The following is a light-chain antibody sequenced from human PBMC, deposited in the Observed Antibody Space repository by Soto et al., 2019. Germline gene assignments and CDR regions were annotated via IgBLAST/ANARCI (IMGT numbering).Light chain of an antibody. Sequence: QSALTQPASVSGSPGQSITISCTGTSSDVGGYKYVSWYQLHPGKAPKLMIYEVSNRPSGVSNRFSGSKSGNTASLTISGLQAEDEADYYCSSYTSSSTLDVFGTGTRSPS. J-gene: IGLJ1*01. CDR1: SSDVGGYKY. CDR3: SSYTSSSTLDV. CDR2: EVS. V-gene: IGLV2-14*01.